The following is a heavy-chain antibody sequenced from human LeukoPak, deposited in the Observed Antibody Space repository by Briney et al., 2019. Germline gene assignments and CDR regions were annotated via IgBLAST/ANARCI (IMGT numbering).Heavy chain of an antibody. Sequence: GGSLRLSCAASGFTFSSYAMSWVRQAPGKGLEWVSRIASDGSSTTYADSVKGRFSISRDNAKNTLYLQMNSLRVEDTAVYYCARGRPHGNDYWGQGTLVTVSS. J-gene: IGHJ4*02. D-gene: IGHD4-23*01. CDR3: ARGRPHGNDY. V-gene: IGHV3-74*01. CDR2: IASDGSST. CDR1: GFTFSSYA.